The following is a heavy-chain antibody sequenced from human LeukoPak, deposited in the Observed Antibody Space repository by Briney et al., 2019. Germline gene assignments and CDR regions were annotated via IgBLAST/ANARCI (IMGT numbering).Heavy chain of an antibody. CDR3: ARDSSGYYDYFDY. D-gene: IGHD3-22*01. CDR2: IYYSGST. V-gene: IGHV4-59*01. Sequence: SETLSLTCTVSGGSISSYYWSWIRQPPGKGLEWIGYIYYSGSTNYNPSLKNRVTISVDTSKNQFSLKLSSVTAADTAVYYCARDSSGYYDYFDYWGQGTLVTVSS. J-gene: IGHJ4*02. CDR1: GGSISSYY.